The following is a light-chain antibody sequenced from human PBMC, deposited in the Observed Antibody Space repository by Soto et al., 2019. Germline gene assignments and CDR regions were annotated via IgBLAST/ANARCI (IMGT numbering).Light chain of an antibody. Sequence: SALTQPASVSGSLGQSITISCTGTISDIGGYKYVSWYQQHPGKAPKLIIFEVSNRPSGVSDRFSGSNSGNTASLTISGLQAEDEADYYCTSYSRYRVLVFGGGTKVTVL. V-gene: IGLV2-14*01. CDR2: EVS. CDR1: ISDIGGYKY. CDR3: TSYSRYRVLV. J-gene: IGLJ3*02.